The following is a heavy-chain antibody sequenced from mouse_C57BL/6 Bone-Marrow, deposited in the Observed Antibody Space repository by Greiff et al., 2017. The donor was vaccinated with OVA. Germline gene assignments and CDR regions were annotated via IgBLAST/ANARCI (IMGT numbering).Heavy chain of an antibody. J-gene: IGHJ2*01. D-gene: IGHD3-2*02. V-gene: IGHV1-82*01. CDR3: ARRNSSGCLDY. CDR2: IYPGDGDT. CDR1: GYAFSSSW. Sequence: VKLQESGPELVKPGASVKISCKASGYAFSSSWMNWVKQRPGQGLEWIGRIYPGDGDTNYNGKFKGKATLTADKSSSTAYMQLSSLTSEDSAVYFCARRNSSGCLDYWGQGTTLTVSS.